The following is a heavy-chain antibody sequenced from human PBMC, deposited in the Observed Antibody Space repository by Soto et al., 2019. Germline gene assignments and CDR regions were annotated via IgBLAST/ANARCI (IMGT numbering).Heavy chain of an antibody. Sequence: SETLSLTCTVSGGSISSGGYYWSWIRQHPGKGLEWIGYIYYSGSTYYNPPLKSRVTISVDTSKNQFSLKLSSVTAADTAVYYCAGSYYDFWSGYYNDYWGQGTLVTVSS. CDR1: GGSISSGGYY. CDR2: IYYSGST. J-gene: IGHJ4*02. V-gene: IGHV4-31*03. CDR3: AGSYYDFWSGYYNDY. D-gene: IGHD3-3*01.